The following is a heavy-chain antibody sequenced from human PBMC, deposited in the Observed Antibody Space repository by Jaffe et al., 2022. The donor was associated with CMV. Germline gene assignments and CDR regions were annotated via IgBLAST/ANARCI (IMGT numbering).Heavy chain of an antibody. V-gene: IGHV3-23*01. CDR3: ANHPSPFSGSYFFY. CDR2: ISASGGTT. CDR1: GFTFSRYV. D-gene: IGHD3-10*01. Sequence: EVQLLESGGGLVQPGGSLRLSCAASGFTFSRYVFSWVRQAPGKGLEWVSAISASGGTTYYADSVQGRFTVSRDNAKNTLSLQMNSLRAEDTALYYCANHPSPFSGSYFFYWGQGLLVTVSS. J-gene: IGHJ4*02.